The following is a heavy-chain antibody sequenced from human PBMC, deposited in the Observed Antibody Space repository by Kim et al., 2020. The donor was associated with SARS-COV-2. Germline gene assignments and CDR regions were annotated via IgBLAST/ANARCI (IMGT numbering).Heavy chain of an antibody. V-gene: IGHV3-49*03. J-gene: IGHJ4*02. D-gene: IGHD6-13*01. CDR1: GFTFGDYA. Sequence: GGSLRLSCTASGFTFGDYAMSWFRQAPGKGLEWVGCIRSKAYGGTTEYAASVKGRFTISRDDSKSIAYLQMNSLKTEDTAVYYCTRVFGQLAPYYFDYWGQGTLVTVSS. CDR2: IRSKAYGGTT. CDR3: TRVFGQLAPYYFDY.